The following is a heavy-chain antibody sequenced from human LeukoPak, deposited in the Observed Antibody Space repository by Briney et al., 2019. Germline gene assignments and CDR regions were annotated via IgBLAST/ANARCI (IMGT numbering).Heavy chain of an antibody. CDR1: GFTFSTYG. CDR3: AKVNKGGYDSFDY. Sequence: GGSLRLSCAASGFTFSTYGMHWVRQAPGKGLEWVAFIRYDGSNKYYADSVKGRFTISRDNSKNTLYLQMNSLRPEDAAVYYCAKVNKGGYDSFDYWGQGTLVTVSS. CDR2: IRYDGSNK. D-gene: IGHD5-12*01. J-gene: IGHJ4*02. V-gene: IGHV3-30*02.